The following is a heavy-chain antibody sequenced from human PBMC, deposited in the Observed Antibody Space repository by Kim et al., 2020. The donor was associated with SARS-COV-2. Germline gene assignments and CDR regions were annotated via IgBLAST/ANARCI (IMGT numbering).Heavy chain of an antibody. Sequence: GGSLRLSCAASGFTFSASVIHWVRQASGKGLEWVGRIRTKANSYATAYAASVKGRFTISRDESKNTAYLQMNSLKIEDTALYYCARRTPGIIDWGQGTLVTVSS. J-gene: IGHJ4*02. CDR3: ARRTPGIID. V-gene: IGHV3-73*01. CDR1: GFTFSASV. CDR2: IRTKANSYAT. D-gene: IGHD1-20*01.